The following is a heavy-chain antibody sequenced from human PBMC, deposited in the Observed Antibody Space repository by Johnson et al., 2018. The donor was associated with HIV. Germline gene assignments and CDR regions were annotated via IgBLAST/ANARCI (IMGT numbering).Heavy chain of an antibody. CDR1: GFTFSSFW. CDR2: ISYDGSNK. V-gene: IGHV3-30*19. CDR3: ARDIIAVAGYDAFDI. J-gene: IGHJ3*02. D-gene: IGHD6-19*01. Sequence: QVQLVESGGGVVQPGGSLRLSCAASGFTFSSFWMTWVRQAPGKGLEWVAVISYDGSNKYYADSVKGRFTISRDNSKNTLYLQMNSLRAEDTAVYYCARDIIAVAGYDAFDIWGQGTMVTVSS.